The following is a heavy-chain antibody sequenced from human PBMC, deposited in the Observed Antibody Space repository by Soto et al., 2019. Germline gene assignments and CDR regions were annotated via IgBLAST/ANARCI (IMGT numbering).Heavy chain of an antibody. CDR2: TYYSGST. CDR3: ARRYGGNLDY. J-gene: IGHJ4*02. CDR1: GGSISNFY. D-gene: IGHD1-26*01. V-gene: IGHV4-59*08. Sequence: QVQLQESGPGLVKPSETLSLTCTVSGGSISNFYWSWIRQPPGKGLEWIGYTYYSGSTNYNPSLKSRVTISVDTSKNQFSLKLSSVTAADTAVYFCARRYGGNLDYWGQGTLVTVSS.